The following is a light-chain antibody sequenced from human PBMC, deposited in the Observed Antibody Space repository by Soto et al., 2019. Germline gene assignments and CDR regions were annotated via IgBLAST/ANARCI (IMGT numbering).Light chain of an antibody. J-gene: IGLJ1*01. V-gene: IGLV3-21*02. Sequence: SYELTQPPSVSVAPGQTARLICEGTDIGGKSVHWYQQRPGQAPVLVVYGDTDRPSGIPERFSGANSGHTATLSISRVEAGDEADYYCLVWDISSAHYVFGTGTKVTVL. CDR3: LVWDISSAHYV. CDR2: GDT. CDR1: DIGGKS.